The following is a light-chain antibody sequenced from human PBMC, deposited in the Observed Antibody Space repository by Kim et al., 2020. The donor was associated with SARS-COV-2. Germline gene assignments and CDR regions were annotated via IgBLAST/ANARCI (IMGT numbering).Light chain of an antibody. Sequence: PVKSSWCTCGRNSIGSKSVHWYPQKPGQAPVLVIYYESDRTSGIPERFSGSNSGNTATLTISRVEAGDEADYYCQVWDSSSEHWVFVGGTQLTVL. CDR1: SIGSKS. V-gene: IGLV3-21*04. CDR3: QVWDSSSEHWV. CDR2: YES. J-gene: IGLJ3*02.